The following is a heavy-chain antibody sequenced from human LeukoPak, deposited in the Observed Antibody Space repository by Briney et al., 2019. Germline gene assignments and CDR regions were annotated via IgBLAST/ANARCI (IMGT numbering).Heavy chain of an antibody. CDR3: ARDLWTAAAGTSWFDP. D-gene: IGHD6-13*01. Sequence: ASVTVSFKASGYTFTGYYMHWVRQAPGQGLEWMGWINPNSGGTNYAQKFQGWVAMTRDTSISTAYMELSRLRSDDTAVYYCARDLWTAAAGTSWFDPWGQGTLVTVSS. CDR2: INPNSGGT. CDR1: GYTFTGYY. J-gene: IGHJ5*02. V-gene: IGHV1-2*04.